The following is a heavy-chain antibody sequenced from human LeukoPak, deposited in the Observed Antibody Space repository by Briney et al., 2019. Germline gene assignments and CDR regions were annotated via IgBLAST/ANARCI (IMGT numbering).Heavy chain of an antibody. V-gene: IGHV3-23*01. CDR2: ISGSGGST. CDR1: GFTFSNYA. D-gene: IGHD2-2*01. CDR3: AKAGGGVPAAMGFHYFDY. Sequence: PGGSLRLSCAASGFTFSNYAMSWVRQAPGKGLEWVSAISGSGGSTYYADSVKGRFTISRDNSKNTLYLQMNSLRAEDTAVYYCAKAGGGVPAAMGFHYFDYWGQGTLVTVSS. J-gene: IGHJ4*02.